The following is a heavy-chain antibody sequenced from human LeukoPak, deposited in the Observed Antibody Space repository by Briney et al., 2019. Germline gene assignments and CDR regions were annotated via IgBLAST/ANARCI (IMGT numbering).Heavy chain of an antibody. CDR2: INPDSGDA. CDR3: TRGHYFDY. Sequence: ASLKVSCKASGDTFTDYYMHWVRQAPGQGLEWMGRINPDSGDADYAHKFQGRVIVTRDTSISTVYMELRRLRSDDTAVYYCTRGHYFDYWGQGTLVTVSS. J-gene: IGHJ4*02. CDR1: GDTFTDYY. V-gene: IGHV1-2*06.